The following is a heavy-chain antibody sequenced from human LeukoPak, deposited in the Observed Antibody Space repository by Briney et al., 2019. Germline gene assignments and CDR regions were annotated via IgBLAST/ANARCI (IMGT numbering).Heavy chain of an antibody. D-gene: IGHD2-15*01. J-gene: IGHJ6*02. CDR1: GGSISSGSYY. CDR2: IYTSGST. CDR3: ARDATCSGGSCYRGYYYYGMDV. Sequence: SQTVSLTCTDSGGSISSGSYYWSWIRQPAGKGLKWIGRIYTSGSTNYNPSLKSRVTISVDTSKNQFSLKLSSVTAADTAVYYCARDATCSGGSCYRGYYYYGMDVWGQGTTVTVSS. V-gene: IGHV4-61*02.